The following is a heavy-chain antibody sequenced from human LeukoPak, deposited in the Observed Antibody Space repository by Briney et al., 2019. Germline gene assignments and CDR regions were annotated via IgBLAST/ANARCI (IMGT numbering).Heavy chain of an antibody. J-gene: IGHJ5*02. V-gene: IGHV1-2*02. CDR2: INPNSGGT. CDR1: GYTFTGYY. D-gene: IGHD4-17*01. Sequence: GSVKVSCKASGYTFTGYYMHWVRQAPGQGLEWMGWINPNSGGTNYAQRFQGRVTMTKDTSISTAYMELSRLRSDGTAVYYCARPLDYGDYLWGQGTLVTVSS. CDR3: ARPLDYGDYL.